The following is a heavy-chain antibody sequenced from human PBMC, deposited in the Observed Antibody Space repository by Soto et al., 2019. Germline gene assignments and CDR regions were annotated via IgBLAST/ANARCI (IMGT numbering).Heavy chain of an antibody. D-gene: IGHD3-3*01. Sequence: QMQLVQSGAEVKKPGASVKVSCKASGYTFTSYQMHWLRQSPGQGLEWMGIINPSGGRITYAPRFQGRVMMPRDTSTNTVYMELRSLRYEDTAVYYCERDGPPTTTGVGPSYNMDVWGQGTTVTVSA. CDR2: INPSGGRI. J-gene: IGHJ6*01. V-gene: IGHV1-46*01. CDR1: GYTFTSYQ. CDR3: ERDGPPTTTGVGPSYNMDV.